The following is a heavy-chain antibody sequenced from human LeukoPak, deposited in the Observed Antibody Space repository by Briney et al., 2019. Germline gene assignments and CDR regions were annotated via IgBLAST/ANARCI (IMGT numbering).Heavy chain of an antibody. D-gene: IGHD3-22*01. CDR1: GGSISSYY. V-gene: IGHV4-4*07. J-gene: IGHJ4*02. Sequence: SETLSLTCTVSGGSISSYYWSWIRQPAGKGLEWIGRIYTSGSTNYNPSLKSRVTMSVDTSKNQFSLKLSSFDAADTAVYYCARDTYYYDSSGYRVYFDYWGQGTLVTVSS. CDR3: ARDTYYYDSSGYRVYFDY. CDR2: IYTSGST.